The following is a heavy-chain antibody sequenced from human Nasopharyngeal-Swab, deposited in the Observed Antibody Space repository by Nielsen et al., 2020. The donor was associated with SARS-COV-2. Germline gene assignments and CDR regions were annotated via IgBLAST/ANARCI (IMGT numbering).Heavy chain of an antibody. CDR1: GFTFDDYG. V-gene: IGHV4-59*08. CDR3: ARFDDDFWTVEAPYFDF. Sequence: ESLKISCAASGFTFDDYGMHWVRQPPGKGLEWIGSIYYSGTTHYNPSLRSRVAISIDTSKTQFSLNLISVTAADTAVYYCARFDDDFWTVEAPYFDFWGQGTLVTVSS. CDR2: IYYSGTT. D-gene: IGHD3/OR15-3a*01. J-gene: IGHJ4*02.